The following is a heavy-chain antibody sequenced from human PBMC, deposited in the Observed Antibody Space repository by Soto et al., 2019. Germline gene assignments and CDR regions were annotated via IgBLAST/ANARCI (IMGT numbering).Heavy chain of an antibody. CDR3: AAGSYYFDY. D-gene: IGHD3-10*01. CDR2: INHSGST. Sequence: SETLSLTCAVYGGSFSGYYWSWIRQPPGKGLEWIGEINHSGSTNYNPSLKSRVTISVDTSKNQFSLKLSSVTAADTAVYYCAAGSYYFDYWGQGTLVTVSS. J-gene: IGHJ4*02. CDR1: GGSFSGYY. V-gene: IGHV4-34*01.